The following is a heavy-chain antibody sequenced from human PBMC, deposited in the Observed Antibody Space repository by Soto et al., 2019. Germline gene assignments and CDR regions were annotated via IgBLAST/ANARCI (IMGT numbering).Heavy chain of an antibody. CDR3: ARGIYSGYDYWFDP. V-gene: IGHV1-2*02. CDR1: GYTFTGYY. Sequence: ASVKVSCKXSGYTFTGYYMHWVRQAPGQGLEWMGWINPNSGGTNYAQKFQGRVTMTRDTSISTAYMELSRLRSNDTAVYYCARGIYSGYDYWFDPWGQGTLVTVSS. CDR2: INPNSGGT. D-gene: IGHD5-12*01. J-gene: IGHJ5*02.